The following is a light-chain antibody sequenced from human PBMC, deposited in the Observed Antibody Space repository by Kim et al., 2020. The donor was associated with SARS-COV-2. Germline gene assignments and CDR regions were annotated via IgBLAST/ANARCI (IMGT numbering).Light chain of an antibody. J-gene: IGKJ2*01. CDR3: QQYHSSPYT. CDR1: QGGVDTAEKKNN. CDR2: GAS. Sequence: RATVNGKAGQGGVDTAEKKNNLAGFQQKAGQGPKRLIYGASTRESGVPGRVSGSESGTDFTLTINTRQAEDVALYYCQQYHSSPYTFGQGTKLEI. V-gene: IGKV4-1*01.